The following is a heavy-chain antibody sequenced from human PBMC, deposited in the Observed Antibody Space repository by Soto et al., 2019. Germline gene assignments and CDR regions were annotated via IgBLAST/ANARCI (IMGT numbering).Heavy chain of an antibody. CDR2: IKQDGSEK. V-gene: IGHV3-7*01. CDR1: GFTFSSYW. Sequence: EVQLVESGGGLVQPGGSLRLSCAASGFTFSSYWMSWVRQAPGKGLEWVANIKQDGSEKYYVDSVKGRFTISRDNAKNSLYLQMYSLRAEDTAVYYCARGTPLVVVAATFAYWGQGTLVTVSS. CDR3: ARGTPLVVVAATFAY. J-gene: IGHJ4*02. D-gene: IGHD2-15*01.